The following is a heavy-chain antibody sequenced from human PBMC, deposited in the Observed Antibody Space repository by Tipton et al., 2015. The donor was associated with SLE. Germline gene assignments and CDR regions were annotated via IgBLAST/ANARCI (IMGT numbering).Heavy chain of an antibody. CDR3: ALRWPDTWTTVY. CDR2: MNPDSGNT. Sequence: QSGPEVKKPGSSVKVSCKASGGTFSSYAISWVRQAPGQGLEWMGMMNPDSGNTNYAQKLQGRVTMTTDTSTSTAYMELRSLRSDDTAVYYCALRWPDTWTTVYWGQGTLVTVSS. CDR1: GGTFSSYA. V-gene: IGHV1-18*01. D-gene: IGHD5-12*01. J-gene: IGHJ4*02.